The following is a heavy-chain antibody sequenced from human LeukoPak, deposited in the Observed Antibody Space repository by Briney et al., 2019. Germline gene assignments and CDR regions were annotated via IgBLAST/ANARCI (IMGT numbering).Heavy chain of an antibody. J-gene: IGHJ4*02. Sequence: GGSLRLSCAASGFTFSSYWMSWVRQAPGKGLEWVANIKQGGSEKYYVDSVKGRFTISRDNAKNSLYLQMNSLRAEDTAVYYCARDLGNYYDSSGYLYWGQGTLVTVSS. D-gene: IGHD3-22*01. V-gene: IGHV3-7*01. CDR2: IKQGGSEK. CDR3: ARDLGNYYDSSGYLY. CDR1: GFTFSSYW.